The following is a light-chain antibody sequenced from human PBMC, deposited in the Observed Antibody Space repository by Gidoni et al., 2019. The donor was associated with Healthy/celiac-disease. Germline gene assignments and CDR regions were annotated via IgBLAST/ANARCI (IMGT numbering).Light chain of an antibody. CDR1: KLGDKY. Sequence: SYALTQPPSVSVSPGQTASITCPGDKLGDKYSCWYQQKPGQSPVLVIYQDSKRPSGIPERFSGSNSGNTATLTISGTQAMDEADYYCQAWDSSTARFGGGTKLTVL. CDR3: QAWDSSTAR. CDR2: QDS. J-gene: IGLJ3*02. V-gene: IGLV3-1*01.